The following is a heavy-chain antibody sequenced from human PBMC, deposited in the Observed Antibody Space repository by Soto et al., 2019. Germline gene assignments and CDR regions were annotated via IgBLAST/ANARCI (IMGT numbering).Heavy chain of an antibody. D-gene: IGHD5-18*01. J-gene: IGHJ4*02. CDR2: ISYDGSNK. Sequence: QVQLVESGGGVVQPGRSLRLSCAASGFTFSNYDMHWVRQAPGKGLEWVAVISYDGSNKYYADSVKGRFTISRDNSKNTLYLQMNSLRAEDTAVYYCAKDLKNSYGHDYWGQGTLVTVSS. CDR3: AKDLKNSYGHDY. V-gene: IGHV3-30*18. CDR1: GFTFSNYD.